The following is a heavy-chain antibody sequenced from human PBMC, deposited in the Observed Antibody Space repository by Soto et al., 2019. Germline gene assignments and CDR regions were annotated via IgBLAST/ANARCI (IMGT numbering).Heavy chain of an antibody. CDR2: ISYDGSNK. CDR3: ARGAWGSIAAAAPVGLGD. J-gene: IGHJ4*02. CDR1: GFTFSSYA. Sequence: QVQLVESGGGVVQPGRSLRLSCAASGFTFSSYAMHWVRQAPGKGLEWVAVISYDGSNKYYADSVKGRFTISRDNSKNTLYLQMNSLRAEDTAVYYCARGAWGSIAAAAPVGLGDWGQGTLVTVSS. V-gene: IGHV3-30-3*01. D-gene: IGHD6-13*01.